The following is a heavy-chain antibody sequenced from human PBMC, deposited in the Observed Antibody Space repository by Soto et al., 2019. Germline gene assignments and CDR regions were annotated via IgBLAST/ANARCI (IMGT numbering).Heavy chain of an antibody. Sequence: PGESLKISFKGSGYSFTSYWIDWLSQKPGKGLEWMGIIYPGHSDTRYSPSFQGQVTISADKVISTAYLQWSSLKASDTAMYYCARLLGYCSRTSCHDPPVTDYGGQGTLVTVSS. CDR2: IYPGHSDT. CDR3: ARLLGYCSRTSCHDPPVTDY. J-gene: IGHJ4*02. V-gene: IGHV5-51*01. CDR1: GYSFTSYW. D-gene: IGHD2-2*01.